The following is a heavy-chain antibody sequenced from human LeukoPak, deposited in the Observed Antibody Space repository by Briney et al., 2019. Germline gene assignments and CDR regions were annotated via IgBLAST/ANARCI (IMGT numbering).Heavy chain of an antibody. J-gene: IGHJ4*02. D-gene: IGHD3-22*01. Sequence: ASVKVSCKASGYTFTENYIHWVRQAPGHGLEWMGSINPYTGDANYTEKFQGRVTMTRDTSVSTAYMHLSRLRSDDTAVYYCARGKSGFSPWGQGTPVTVSS. V-gene: IGHV1-2*02. CDR1: GYTFTENY. CDR2: INPYTGDA. CDR3: ARGKSGFSP.